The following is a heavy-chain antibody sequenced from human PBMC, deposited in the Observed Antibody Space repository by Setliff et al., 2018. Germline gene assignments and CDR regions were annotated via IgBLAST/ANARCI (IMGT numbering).Heavy chain of an antibody. J-gene: IGHJ6*03. CDR3: AREGVETRSSTDYRYYMDV. Sequence: ASVKVSCKASGFTFKTYSFSWIRQAPGQGLEWVGWISGYNGNTIYAQNFQGRVTMTTDASTNTAYMELRSLGSEDTAMYYCAREGVETRSSTDYRYYMDVWGKGTTVTVSS. D-gene: IGHD1-1*01. CDR2: ISGYNGNT. CDR1: GFTFKTYS. V-gene: IGHV1-18*01.